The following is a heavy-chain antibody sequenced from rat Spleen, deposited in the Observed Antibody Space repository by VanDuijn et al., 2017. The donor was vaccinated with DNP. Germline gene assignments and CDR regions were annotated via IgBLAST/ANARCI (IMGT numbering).Heavy chain of an antibody. Sequence: EVQLQESGPGLVKPSQSLSLTCSVTGYSLTSTYWGWIRKFPGNKMEWIGHISYSGTTSYHPSLKSRISITRDTSKNQFFLQLNSVTTEDTATYYCTRGVYYGSSWAFDYWGHGVMVTVSS. CDR3: TRGVYYGSSWAFDY. CDR2: ISYSGTT. J-gene: IGHJ2*01. CDR1: GYSLTSTY. V-gene: IGHV3-1*01. D-gene: IGHD1-6*01.